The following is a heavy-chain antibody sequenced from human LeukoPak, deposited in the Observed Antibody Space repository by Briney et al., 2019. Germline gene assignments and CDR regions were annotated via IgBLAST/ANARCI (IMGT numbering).Heavy chain of an antibody. J-gene: IGHJ5*02. CDR2: IIPIFGTA. CDR3: ARAGYSRIQLWGFDL. CDR1: GGTFISYA. D-gene: IGHD5-18*01. V-gene: IGHV1-69*13. Sequence: GASVKVSCKASGGTFISYAISWVGQAAGQGVEGMGGIIPIFGTANYAQKFQGRVTITADESTSTAYMELSSLRSEDTAVYYCARAGYSRIQLWGFDLWGQGTLVTVSS.